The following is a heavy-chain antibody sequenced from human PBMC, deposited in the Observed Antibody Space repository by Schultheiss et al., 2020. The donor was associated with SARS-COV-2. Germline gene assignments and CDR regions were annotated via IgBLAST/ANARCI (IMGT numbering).Heavy chain of an antibody. Sequence: GGSLRLSCAASGFTFSSYSMNWVRQAPGKGLEWVSSISSSSSYIYYADSVKGRFTISRDNAKNSLYLQMNSLRAEDTAVYYCAKDRRQSSSHVDYWGQGTLVTVSS. V-gene: IGHV3-21*01. CDR3: AKDRRQSSSHVDY. J-gene: IGHJ4*02. CDR1: GFTFSSYS. D-gene: IGHD6-6*01. CDR2: ISSSSSYI.